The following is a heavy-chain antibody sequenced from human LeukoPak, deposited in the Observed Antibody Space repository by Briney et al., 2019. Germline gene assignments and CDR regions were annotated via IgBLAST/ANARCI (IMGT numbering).Heavy chain of an antibody. CDR1: GDSNNSGSYY. CDR2: IHTSGSN. Sequence: SETLSLTCTVSGDSNNSGSYYWSWIRQPAGKGLEWIGRIHTSGSNNYNPSFKSRVTMSVDTSKNQFSLKLSSVTAADTAVYYCARGNIFCSGGSCSTNIDYWGQGTLVTVSS. J-gene: IGHJ4*02. V-gene: IGHV4-61*02. CDR3: ARGNIFCSGGSCSTNIDY. D-gene: IGHD2-15*01.